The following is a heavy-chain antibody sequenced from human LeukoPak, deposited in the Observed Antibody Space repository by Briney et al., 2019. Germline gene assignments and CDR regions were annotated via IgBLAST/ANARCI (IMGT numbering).Heavy chain of an antibody. D-gene: IGHD2-15*01. V-gene: IGHV1-69*02. CDR1: GGTFSSYT. CDR2: IIPILGIA. Sequence: SVKVSCKASGGTFSSYTISWVRQAPGQGLEWMGRIIPILGIANYAQKFQGRVTITADKSTSTVYMELSSLRSEDTAVYYCARGGVVGAYNWFDPWGQGTLVTVSS. CDR3: ARGGVVGAYNWFDP. J-gene: IGHJ5*02.